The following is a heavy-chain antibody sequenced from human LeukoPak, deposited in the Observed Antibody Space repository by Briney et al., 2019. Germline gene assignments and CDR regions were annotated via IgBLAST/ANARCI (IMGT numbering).Heavy chain of an antibody. CDR1: GFTFSSYS. D-gene: IGHD3-16*01. V-gene: IGHV3-21*01. J-gene: IGHJ5*02. Sequence: GGSLRLSCAASGFTFSSYSMNWVRQAPGKGLEWVSSISTRSSYIYYADSVKGRFTISRDNPRNALYLQMNSLRAGDTAVYYCARGRGGGSYANWFGPWGQGALVTVSS. CDR2: ISTRSSYI. CDR3: ARGRGGGSYANWFGP.